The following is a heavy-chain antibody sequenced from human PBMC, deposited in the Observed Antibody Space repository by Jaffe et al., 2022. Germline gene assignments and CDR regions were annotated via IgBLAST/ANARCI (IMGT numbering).Heavy chain of an antibody. CDR2: IYHSGST. Sequence: QVQLQESGPGLVKPSGTLSLTCAVSGGSISSSNWWSWVRQPPGKGLEWIGEIYHSGSTNYNPSLKSRVTISVDKSKNQFSLKLSSVTAADTAVYYCARDPPRITMVQGLKTGGFDPWGQGTLVTVSS. CDR1: GGSISSSNW. D-gene: IGHD3-10*01. V-gene: IGHV4-4*02. CDR3: ARDPPRITMVQGLKTGGFDP. J-gene: IGHJ5*02.